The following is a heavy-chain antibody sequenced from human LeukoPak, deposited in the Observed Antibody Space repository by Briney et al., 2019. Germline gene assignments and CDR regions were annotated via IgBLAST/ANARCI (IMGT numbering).Heavy chain of an antibody. V-gene: IGHV3-30*18. J-gene: IGHJ1*01. CDR2: ISYDGSNK. D-gene: IGHD6-13*01. Sequence: GGSLRLSCAASGFTFSSYGMHWVRQAPGKGLEWVAVISYDGSNKYYADSVKGRFTIPRDDSKNTLYLQMNSLRAEDTAVYYCAKDQAAARPEYFQHWGQGTLVTVSS. CDR3: AKDQAAARPEYFQH. CDR1: GFTFSSYG.